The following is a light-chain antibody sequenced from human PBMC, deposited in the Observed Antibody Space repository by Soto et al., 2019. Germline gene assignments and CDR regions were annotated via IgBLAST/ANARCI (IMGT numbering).Light chain of an antibody. J-gene: IGLJ2*01. Sequence: QAVVTQEPSLTVSPGGTVTLTCGSSTGAVTSGHYPYWFQQKPGQAPRTLIYDTSDKHSWTPARFSGSLLGGKAALTLSGAQPEDEAEYYCQSYDSSLSGPVVFGGGTKLTVL. CDR2: DTS. CDR3: QSYDSSLSGPVV. CDR1: TGAVTSGHY. V-gene: IGLV7-46*01.